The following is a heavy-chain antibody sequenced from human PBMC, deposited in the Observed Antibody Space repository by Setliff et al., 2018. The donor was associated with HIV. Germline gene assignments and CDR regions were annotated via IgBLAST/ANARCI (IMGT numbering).Heavy chain of an antibody. Sequence: SETLSLTCTVSGGSISSDTYHYSWIRQPAGKGLEWIGQTYSSGSTKCNPSLKSRVTISVDTSKNQFSLSLSSVTAADTAMYYCATFAGNGGGKGYWGQGTLVTVSS. J-gene: IGHJ4*02. V-gene: IGHV4-61*09. CDR3: ATFAGNGGGKGY. CDR1: GGSISSDTYH. CDR2: TYSSGST. D-gene: IGHD2-21*01.